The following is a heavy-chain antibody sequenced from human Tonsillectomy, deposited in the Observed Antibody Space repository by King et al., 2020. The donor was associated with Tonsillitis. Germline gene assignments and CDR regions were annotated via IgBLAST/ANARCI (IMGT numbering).Heavy chain of an antibody. Sequence: QLQESGPGLVKPSETLSLTCTVSGGSISSSSFYWGCIRQPPGKGLEWIGSSYYSGSTYCTPSLKSRVTISVEKSKNHFSLKLSSVTAADTAVYYCARGGSGSDAFDIWGQGTMVTVSS. CDR3: ARGGSGSDAFDI. V-gene: IGHV4-39*07. CDR1: GGSISSSSFY. CDR2: SYYSGST. D-gene: IGHD3-10*01. J-gene: IGHJ3*02.